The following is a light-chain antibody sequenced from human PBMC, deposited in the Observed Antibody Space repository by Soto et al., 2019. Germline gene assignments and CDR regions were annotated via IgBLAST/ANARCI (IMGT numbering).Light chain of an antibody. Sequence: DIVMTQSPLSLPVTPGEPASISYRSSQSLLHSNGYNYLDWYLQKPGQSPQLLIYLGSSRASGVPDRFSGSGSGTDFTLKISRVEAEDVGVYYCMEALQSPLTFGGGTKVEIK. CDR1: QSLLHSNGYNY. J-gene: IGKJ4*01. V-gene: IGKV2-28*01. CDR2: LGS. CDR3: MEALQSPLT.